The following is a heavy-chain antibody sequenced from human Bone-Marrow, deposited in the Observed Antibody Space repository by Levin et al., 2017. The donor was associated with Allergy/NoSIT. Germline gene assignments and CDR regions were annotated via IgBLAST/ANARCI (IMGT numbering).Heavy chain of an antibody. Sequence: SETLSLTCTVSGGSISSSSYYWGWIRQPPGKGLEWIGSIYYSGSTYYNPSLKSRVTISVDTSKNQFSLKLSSVTAADTAVYYCARAGRYSSLSFDYWGQGTLVTVSS. D-gene: IGHD6-6*01. CDR1: GGSISSSSYY. CDR3: ARAGRYSSLSFDY. CDR2: IYYSGST. J-gene: IGHJ4*02. V-gene: IGHV4-39*07.